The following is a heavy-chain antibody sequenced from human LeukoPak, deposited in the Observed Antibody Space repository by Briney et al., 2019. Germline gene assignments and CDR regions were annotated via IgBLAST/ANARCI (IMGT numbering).Heavy chain of an antibody. CDR2: ISRASESI. CDR3: ARAEPKNMVRGLIMRRESRYYFDY. V-gene: IGHV3-21*04. CDR1: GFNFNTYS. D-gene: IGHD3-10*01. J-gene: IGHJ4*02. Sequence: GGSLRLSCEASGFNFNTYSMAWVRQAPGKGLEWVSIISRASESIFYADSVKGRFTISRDNSKSTLYIQMNSLRAEDTAVYYCARAEPKNMVRGLIMRRESRYYFDYWGQGTLVTVSS.